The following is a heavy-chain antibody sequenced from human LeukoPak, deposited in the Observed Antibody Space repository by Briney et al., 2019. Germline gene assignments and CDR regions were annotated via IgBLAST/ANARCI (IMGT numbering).Heavy chain of an antibody. CDR1: GYTFTGYH. J-gene: IGHJ3*02. CDR3: ARDEVGGGPDAFDI. CDR2: LSPNSGAT. Sequence: ASVKVSCKASGYTFTGYHMHWVRQAPGQGPEWMGRLSPNSGATNYAQKFQGRVTMTSDTSISTAYIELSSLRSDDTAVYYCARDEVGGGPDAFDIWGQGTMVTVSS. V-gene: IGHV1-2*06. D-gene: IGHD1-26*01.